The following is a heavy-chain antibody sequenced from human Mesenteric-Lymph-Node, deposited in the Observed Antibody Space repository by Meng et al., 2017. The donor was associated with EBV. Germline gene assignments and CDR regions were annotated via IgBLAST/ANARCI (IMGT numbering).Heavy chain of an antibody. CDR1: GGSVNRGGYS. CDR2: VHHSGLT. D-gene: IGHD4-17*01. V-gene: IGHV4-30-2*06. Sequence: QLQLQESGSGLVKPSQTLSLTCTVSGGSVNRGGYSWSWIRQSPEKGLEWIGYVHHSGLTYYNPSLETRVIISLERSKNQFSLKLTSVTAADTAVYYCAGGDYVNQFNYWGQGTLVTVSS. CDR3: AGGDYVNQFNY. J-gene: IGHJ4*02.